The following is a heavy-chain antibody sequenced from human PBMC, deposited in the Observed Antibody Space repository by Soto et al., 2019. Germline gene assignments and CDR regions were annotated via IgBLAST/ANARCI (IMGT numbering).Heavy chain of an antibody. CDR1: GGTFSSYA. V-gene: IGHV1-69*06. CDR2: IIPIFGTA. Sequence: QVQLVQSGAEVKKPGSSVKVSCKASGGTFSSYAISWVRQAPGQGLEWMGGIIPIFGTANYAQKFQGRVTITADKYTSTAYMELSSLRSEDTALYYCARPGYYYDSSGYSDFDYWGQGTLVTVSS. CDR3: ARPGYYYDSSGYSDFDY. J-gene: IGHJ4*02. D-gene: IGHD3-22*01.